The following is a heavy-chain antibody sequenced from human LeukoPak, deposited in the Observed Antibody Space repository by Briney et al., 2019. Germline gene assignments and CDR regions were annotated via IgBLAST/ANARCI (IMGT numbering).Heavy chain of an antibody. J-gene: IGHJ4*02. V-gene: IGHV3-33*01. D-gene: IGHD4-23*01. CDR3: ARDKGDGGLDY. CDR2: IWYDGSNK. CDR1: GFTFSSYG. Sequence: PGRSLRLSCAASGFTFSSYGMHWVRQAPGKGLEWVAVIWYDGSNKYYADSVKGRFTISRDNSKNTLYLQMNSLRAEDTAVYYCARDKGDGGLDYWGQGTLVTVSS.